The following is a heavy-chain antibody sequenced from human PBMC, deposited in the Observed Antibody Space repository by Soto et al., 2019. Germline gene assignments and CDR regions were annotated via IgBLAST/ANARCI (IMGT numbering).Heavy chain of an antibody. CDR1: GGSISSDDYY. V-gene: IGHV4-31*03. CDR2: IFYNGNT. CDR3: ASLRGSGTNHLFDY. D-gene: IGHD3-10*01. Sequence: VQLQESGPGLVKPSQTLSLTCTVSGGSISSDDYYWTWIRQHPGKGLEWIGYIFYNGNTYHNPSLKSRLTISVDTSKNQFSLKLTSVTAADTAMYYCASLRGSGTNHLFDYWGQGTLVTVSS. J-gene: IGHJ4*02.